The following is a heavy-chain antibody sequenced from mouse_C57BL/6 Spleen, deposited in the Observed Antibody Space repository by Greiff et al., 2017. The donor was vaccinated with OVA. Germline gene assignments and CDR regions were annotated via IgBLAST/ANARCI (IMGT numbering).Heavy chain of an antibody. J-gene: IGHJ2*01. CDR2: IYPGSGST. CDR1: GFTFTSYW. V-gene: IGHV1-55*01. D-gene: IGHD3-2*02. Sequence: QVQLQQPGAELVKPGASVKMSCTASGFTFTSYWITWVKQRPGQGLEWIGDIYPGSGSTNYNEKFKSKVTLTVDTSASTAYMQLSSLTSEDSAVYYCARTAQVTYYWGQGTTLTVSS. CDR3: ARTAQVTYY.